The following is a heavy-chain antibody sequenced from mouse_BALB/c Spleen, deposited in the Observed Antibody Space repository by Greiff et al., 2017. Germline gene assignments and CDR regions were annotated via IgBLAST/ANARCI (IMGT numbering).Heavy chain of an antibody. D-gene: IGHD1-1*01. Sequence: QVQLKESGSELRSPGSSVKLSCKDSDSEVFPIAYMSWVMQKPGHGFEWIGDILPSIGRTFYGEKFEDKATLDADTVSNTAYLKLNSLTSEDSAIDYCERATQGWFAYWGQGTLVTVSA. V-gene: IGHV15-2*02. J-gene: IGHJ3*01. CDR3: ERATQGWFAY. CDR1: DSEVFPIAY. CDR2: ILPSIGRT.